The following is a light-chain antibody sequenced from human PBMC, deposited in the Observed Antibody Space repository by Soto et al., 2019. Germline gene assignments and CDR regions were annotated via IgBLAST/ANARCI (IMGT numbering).Light chain of an antibody. CDR3: SSYSGTNYHYV. J-gene: IGLJ1*01. CDR1: SSDVGGYNY. CDR2: EVS. Sequence: QSVLTQPPSASGSFGQSVTISCTGTSSDVGGYNYVSWYQQHPGKAPKLMIYEVSEQPSGVPDRFSGSKSGNTASLTVSGLLADDEADYYCSSYSGTNYHYVFGTGTKVTVL. V-gene: IGLV2-8*01.